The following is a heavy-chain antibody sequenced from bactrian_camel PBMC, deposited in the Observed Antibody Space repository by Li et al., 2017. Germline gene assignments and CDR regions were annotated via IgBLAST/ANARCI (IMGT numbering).Heavy chain of an antibody. Sequence: QVQLVESGGGSVQAGGSLEPSCSYSTPSANSPCMGWFRQAPGKEREGIAVIDSVGKRTVSDSLKGRFSISRDSAKNTLFLQMNSLKPEDTAMYYCASDGRLTFDGGRWRPAVSDFRYWGQGTQVTVS. CDR2: IDSVGKR. J-gene: IGHJ6*01. CDR1: TPSANSPC. D-gene: IGHD1*01. V-gene: IGHV3S55*01. CDR3: ASDGRLTFDGGRWRPAVSDFRY.